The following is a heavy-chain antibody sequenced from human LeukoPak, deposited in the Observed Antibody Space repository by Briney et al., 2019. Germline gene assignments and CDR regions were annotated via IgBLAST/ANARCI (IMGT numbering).Heavy chain of an antibody. Sequence: PSETLSLTCAVSGYSINSGYSWSWIRQPPGKGLEWIGYIYYSGSTYYNPSLKSRVTISVDTSKNQFSLKLSSVTAADTAVYYCARAIFYDFWSGYYIGYYFDYWGQGTLVTVSS. CDR1: GYSINSGYS. D-gene: IGHD3-3*01. CDR3: ARAIFYDFWSGYYIGYYFDY. V-gene: IGHV4-30-4*07. J-gene: IGHJ4*02. CDR2: IYYSGST.